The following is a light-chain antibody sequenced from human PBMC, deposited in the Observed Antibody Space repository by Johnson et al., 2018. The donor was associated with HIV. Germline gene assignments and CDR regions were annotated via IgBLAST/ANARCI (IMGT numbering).Light chain of an antibody. CDR3: GTWDSRLRTGF. CDR2: DNN. V-gene: IGLV1-51*01. J-gene: IGLJ1*01. CDR1: SSNIGNNY. Sequence: QSVLTQPPSVSAAPGQKVTISCSGSSSNIGNNYVSWYQQVPGTAPTLLIYDNNKRPSGIPDRLSGSKSGTSATLGIPGLQPGDEADYYCGTWDSRLRTGFFGTGTKVTVL.